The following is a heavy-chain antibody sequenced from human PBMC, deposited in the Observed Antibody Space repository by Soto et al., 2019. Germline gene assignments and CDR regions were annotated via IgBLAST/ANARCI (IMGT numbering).Heavy chain of an antibody. CDR3: ARDPVEMATIRGTYYGMDV. V-gene: IGHV1-18*01. D-gene: IGHD5-12*01. CDR2: ISGYNGDA. CDR1: GYTFTRYG. Sequence: GASVKVSCKASGYTFTRYGISWVRQAPGQGLEWMGWISGYNGDANYAQKFQGRVTITADKSTSTAYMELSSLRSEDTAVYYCARDPVEMATIRGTYYGMDVWGQGTTVTVSS. J-gene: IGHJ6*02.